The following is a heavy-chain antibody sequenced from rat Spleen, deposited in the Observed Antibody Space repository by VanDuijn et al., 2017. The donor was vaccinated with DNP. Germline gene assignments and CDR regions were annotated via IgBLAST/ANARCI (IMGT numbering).Heavy chain of an antibody. V-gene: IGHV2-41*01. Sequence: QVQLKESGPGLVQPSQTLSLTCAVGGFSLTRYSVNWVRQPPGKGLEWMGVIWNTGGTRYNPALKSRLSIVRDTSKSQVFLEMKNLQTEDTATYYCGRERERETLGYSSYVAYWGQGVMVTVSS. J-gene: IGHJ2*01. CDR2: IWNTGGT. CDR3: GRERERETLGYSSYVAY. D-gene: IGHD1-2*01. CDR1: GFSLTRYS.